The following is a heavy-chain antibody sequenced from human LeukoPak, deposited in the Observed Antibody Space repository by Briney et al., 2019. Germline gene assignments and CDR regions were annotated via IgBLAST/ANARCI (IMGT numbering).Heavy chain of an antibody. D-gene: IGHD2-2*01. CDR2: ISYDGSNK. CDR1: GFTFSSYA. Sequence: PGGSLRLSCAGSGFTFSSYAMHWVRQAPGKGLEWVAVISYDGSNKYYADSVKGRFTISRDNSKNTLYLQMNSLRAEDTAVYYCARDSHYCSSTSCYVRLGYYYGMDVWGQGTTVTVSS. J-gene: IGHJ6*02. V-gene: IGHV3-30*04. CDR3: ARDSHYCSSTSCYVRLGYYYGMDV.